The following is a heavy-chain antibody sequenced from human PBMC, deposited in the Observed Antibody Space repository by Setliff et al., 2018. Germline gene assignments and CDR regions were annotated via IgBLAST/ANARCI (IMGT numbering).Heavy chain of an antibody. Sequence: SETLSLTCSVYGESFSNNYWSWIRQPPGKGLEWIGESNHSGNTTNHPSLKSRLTMSVDTSKNQLSLKLDSLTAADTAVYFCARLPRTVTHFDYWGQGALVTVSS. V-gene: IGHV4-34*01. J-gene: IGHJ4*02. CDR2: SNHSGNT. D-gene: IGHD4-17*01. CDR1: GESFSNNY. CDR3: ARLPRTVTHFDY.